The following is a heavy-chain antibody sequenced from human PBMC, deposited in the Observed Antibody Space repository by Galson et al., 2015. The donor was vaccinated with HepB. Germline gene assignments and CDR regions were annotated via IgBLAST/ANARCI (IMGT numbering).Heavy chain of an antibody. CDR1: GFTFSNFA. Sequence: SLRLSCAASGFTFSNFALHWVRQAPGKGLEWVAVISYDGSTKYYADSVKGRFSISRDNAKKMLYLQMNSLRVEDTAVYFCARGWYHFDNWGQGTLVSVSA. J-gene: IGHJ4*02. CDR3: ARGWYHFDN. CDR2: ISYDGSTK. V-gene: IGHV3-30-3*01. D-gene: IGHD6-13*01.